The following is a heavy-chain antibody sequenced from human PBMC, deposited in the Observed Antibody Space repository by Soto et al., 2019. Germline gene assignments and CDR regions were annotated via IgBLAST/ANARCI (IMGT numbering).Heavy chain of an antibody. J-gene: IGHJ4*02. CDR1: GYSFTSYW. Sequence: GESLKISCKGSGYSFTSYWIGWVRQMPGKGLEWMGIIYPGDSDNRYSPTFQGQVTISADKSISTAYLQWNSLKASDTAVDYCARLTGAYYFDYWGQGTLVTVSS. V-gene: IGHV5-51*01. D-gene: IGHD7-27*01. CDR2: IYPGDSDN. CDR3: ARLTGAYYFDY.